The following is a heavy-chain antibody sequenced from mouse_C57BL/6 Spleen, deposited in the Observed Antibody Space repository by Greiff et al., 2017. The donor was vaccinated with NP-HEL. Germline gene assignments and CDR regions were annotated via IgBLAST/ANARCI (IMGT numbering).Heavy chain of an antibody. J-gene: IGHJ2*01. V-gene: IGHV3-1*01. Sequence: EVQRVESGPGMVKPSQSLSLTCTVTGYSITSGYDWHWIRHFPGNKLEWMGYISYSGSTNYNPSLKSRISITHDTSKNHFFLKLNSVTTEDTATYYCAREGSLYYFDYWGQGTTLTVSS. CDR2: ISYSGST. CDR1: GYSITSGYD. CDR3: AREGSLYYFDY.